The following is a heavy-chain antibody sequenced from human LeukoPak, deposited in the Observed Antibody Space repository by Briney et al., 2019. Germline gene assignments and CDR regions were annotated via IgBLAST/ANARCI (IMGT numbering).Heavy chain of an antibody. CDR3: ARDAESKYYFDY. CDR1: GFTFSSYA. J-gene: IGHJ4*02. CDR2: ISYDGSNK. V-gene: IGHV3-30-3*01. Sequence: GGSLRLSCVASGFTFSSYAMHWVRQAPGKGLEWVEVISYDGSNKYYADSVKGRFTISRDNSKNTLYLQMNSLRAEDTAVYYCARDAESKYYFDYWGQGTLVTVSS.